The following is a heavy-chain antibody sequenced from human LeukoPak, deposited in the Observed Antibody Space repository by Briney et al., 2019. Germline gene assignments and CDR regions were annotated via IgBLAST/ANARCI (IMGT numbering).Heavy chain of an antibody. V-gene: IGHV4-34*01. CDR3: ARAEEYSGYAHDY. J-gene: IGHJ4*02. CDR2: INHSGST. CDR1: GGSFSGYY. Sequence: SETLSLTCAVYGGSFSGYYWSWIRQPPGKGLEWIGEINHSGSTNYNPSLKSRVTISVDTSKNQFSLKLSSVTAADTAVYYCARAEEYSGYAHDYWGQGTLVTVSS. D-gene: IGHD5-12*01.